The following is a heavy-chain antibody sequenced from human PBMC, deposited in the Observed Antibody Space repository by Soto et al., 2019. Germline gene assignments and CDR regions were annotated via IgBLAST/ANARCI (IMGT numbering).Heavy chain of an antibody. CDR1: GGSVTSDEDY. J-gene: IGHJ4*02. CDR2: ISNSGST. CDR3: AAESGSTYGYFDY. Sequence: SETLSLTCTVSGGSVTSDEDYWSWMRQSPGKGLEWIGYISNSGSTGYNPSLKTRLSISADRSKNQFTMRLTSVTAADTAVYFRAAESGSTYGYFDYWGQGTQVTVSS. V-gene: IGHV4-30-4*01. D-gene: IGHD5-18*01.